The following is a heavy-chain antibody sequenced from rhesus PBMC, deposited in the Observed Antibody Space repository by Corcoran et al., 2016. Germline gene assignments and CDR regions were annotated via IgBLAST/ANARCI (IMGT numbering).Heavy chain of an antibody. CDR1: GGSIRNNY. D-gene: IGHD3-28*01. CDR2: IAGSGGRT. J-gene: IGHJ4*01. CDR3: ARAGWEWLSQYYFDY. V-gene: IGHV4-173*01. Sequence: QLQLQESGPGLVKPSETLSLTCAVSGGSIRNNYWSWIRQPQGKGMEWIGRIAGSGGRTDYNPSLKSRRSISTDSTKNQFSLKLGSVTAADTAVYYGARAGWEWLSQYYFDYWGQGVLVTVSS.